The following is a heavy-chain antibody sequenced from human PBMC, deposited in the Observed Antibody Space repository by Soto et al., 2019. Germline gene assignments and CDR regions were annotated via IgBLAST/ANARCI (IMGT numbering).Heavy chain of an antibody. Sequence: SLTCAVYGGSFSGHYWSWIRQPPGTGPEWIGEINHSGSTNYNPSLKSRVTISVDTSKNQFSLKLGAVTAADTAVYYCARVHADYSNQRILYYSYYMDVWGKGTTGTVSS. D-gene: IGHD4-4*01. J-gene: IGHJ6*03. CDR2: INHSGST. CDR1: GGSFSGHY. V-gene: IGHV4-34*01. CDR3: ARVHADYSNQRILYYSYYMDV.